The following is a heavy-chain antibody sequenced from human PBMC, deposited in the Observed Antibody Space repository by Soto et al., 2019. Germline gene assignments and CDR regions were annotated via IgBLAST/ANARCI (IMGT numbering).Heavy chain of an antibody. Sequence: GGSLRLSCAASGFTFSSYAMSWVRQAPGKGLEWVSAISGGGGSTYYADSVKGRFTISRDNSKNTLYLQMNSLRAEDTAVYYCAKRYSGYDWYYYYGMDVWGQGTTVTVSS. J-gene: IGHJ6*02. CDR2: ISGGGGST. CDR3: AKRYSGYDWYYYYGMDV. D-gene: IGHD5-12*01. CDR1: GFTFSSYA. V-gene: IGHV3-23*01.